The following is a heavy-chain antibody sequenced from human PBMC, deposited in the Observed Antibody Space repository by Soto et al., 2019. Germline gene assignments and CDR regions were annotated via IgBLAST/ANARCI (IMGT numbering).Heavy chain of an antibody. D-gene: IGHD3-10*01. Sequence: GPSVKVSCKASGGTFSSYAISWVRQAPGQGLEWMGGIIPIFGTANYAQKFQGRVTITADKSTSTAYMELSSLRSEDTAVYYCARDGATKYYYGSGSQTYYYYGMDVWGQGTTVTVSS. CDR3: ARDGATKYYYGSGSQTYYYYGMDV. J-gene: IGHJ6*02. CDR2: IIPIFGTA. CDR1: GGTFSSYA. V-gene: IGHV1-69*06.